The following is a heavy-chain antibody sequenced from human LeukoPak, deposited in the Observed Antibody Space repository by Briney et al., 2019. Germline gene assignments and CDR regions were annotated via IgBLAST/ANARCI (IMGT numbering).Heavy chain of an antibody. Sequence: GGSLRLSCAASGFTFDDYAMHWVRQAPGKGLEWVSGISWNSGSIGYADSVKGRFTISRDNAKNSLYLQMNSLRAEDTALYYCAKASIAAAVADWYFDLWGRGTLVTVSS. CDR3: AKASIAAAVADWYFDL. V-gene: IGHV3-9*01. CDR1: GFTFDDYA. J-gene: IGHJ2*01. D-gene: IGHD6-13*01. CDR2: ISWNSGSI.